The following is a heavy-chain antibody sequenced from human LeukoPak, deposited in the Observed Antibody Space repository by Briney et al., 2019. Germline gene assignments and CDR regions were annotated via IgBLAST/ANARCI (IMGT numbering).Heavy chain of an antibody. CDR1: GGSISSSSYY. CDR2: IYYSGST. J-gene: IGHJ3*02. CDR3: ARDVQEDSSSWYGGDAFDI. D-gene: IGHD6-13*01. Sequence: SETLSLTCTVSGGSISSSSYYWGWIRQPPGKGLEWIGSIYYSGSTYYNPSLKSRVTISVDTSKNQFSLKLSSVTAADTAVYYCARDVQEDSSSWYGGDAFDIWGQGTMVTVSS. V-gene: IGHV4-39*07.